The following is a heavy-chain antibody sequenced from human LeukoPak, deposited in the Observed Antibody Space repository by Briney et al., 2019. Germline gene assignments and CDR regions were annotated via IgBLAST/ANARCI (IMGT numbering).Heavy chain of an antibody. D-gene: IGHD4-17*01. CDR3: ARENYGDYYIDY. J-gene: IGHJ4*02. CDR2: ISSNGGST. CDR1: GFTFSSYT. V-gene: IGHV3-64*01. Sequence: SGGSLRLSCAASGFTFSSYTIHWVRQAPGKGLEYVSAISSNGGSTYYANSVKGRFTISRDNSKNTLYLQMGSLRAEDMAVYYCARENYGDYYIDYWGQGTLVTVSS.